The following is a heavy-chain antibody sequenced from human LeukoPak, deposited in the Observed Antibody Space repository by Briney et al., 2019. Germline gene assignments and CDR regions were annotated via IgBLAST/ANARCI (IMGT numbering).Heavy chain of an antibody. J-gene: IGHJ4*02. CDR2: IYYSGST. CDR1: GGSFSGYY. CDR3: ARHRYSDSSSYYYIPSFFDY. D-gene: IGHD3-22*01. V-gene: IGHV4-34*01. Sequence: SETLSLTCAVYGGSFSGYYWSWIRQPPGKGLEWITSIYYSGSTYYNPSLKSRVTISVDTSKNQFSLKLSSVTAADTAVYYCARHRYSDSSSYYYIPSFFDYWGQGTLVTVSS.